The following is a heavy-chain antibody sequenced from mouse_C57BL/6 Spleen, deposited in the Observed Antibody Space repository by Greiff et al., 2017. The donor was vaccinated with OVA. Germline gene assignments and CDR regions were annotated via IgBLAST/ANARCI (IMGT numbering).Heavy chain of an antibody. D-gene: IGHD1-1*01. CDR1: GYTFTSYW. J-gene: IGHJ2*01. CDR3: ARKGSSVVATSYYFDY. Sequence: VQLQQPGAELVMPGASVKLSCKASGYTFTSYWMHWVKQRPGQGLEWIGEIDPADSYTNYNQKFKGKSTLTVDKSSSTAYLQLSSLTSEDSAVYDCARKGSSVVATSYYFDYWGQGTTLTVSS. CDR2: IDPADSYT. V-gene: IGHV1-69*01.